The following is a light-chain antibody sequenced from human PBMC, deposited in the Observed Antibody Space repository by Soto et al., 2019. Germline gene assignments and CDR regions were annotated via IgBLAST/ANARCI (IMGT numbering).Light chain of an antibody. CDR3: CSYAGSGTNV. CDR2: DVS. V-gene: IGLV2-23*02. J-gene: IGLJ1*01. CDR1: SSNVGNFNV. Sequence: QSALTPPACVSGTPRQSITISCTGTSSNVGNFNVVSCYQQHPGKAPKVIIYDVSERPSGVSHRFSGSKSGNTASLTISGLQAEDEADYYCCSYAGSGTNVFGTGTKVTVL.